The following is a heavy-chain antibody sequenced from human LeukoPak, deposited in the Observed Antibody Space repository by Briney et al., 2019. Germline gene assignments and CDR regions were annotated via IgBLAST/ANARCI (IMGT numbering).Heavy chain of an antibody. CDR1: GFTFSSYE. D-gene: IGHD6-6*01. Sequence: PGGSLRLSCAASGFTFSSYEMNWVRQAPGKGLEWVSYISSSGSTIYYADSVKGRFTISRDNPQNSLYLQMNSLRAEDTAVYYCATGIAARPGGSFDYWGQGTLVTVSS. V-gene: IGHV3-48*03. CDR2: ISSSGSTI. J-gene: IGHJ4*02. CDR3: ATGIAARPGGSFDY.